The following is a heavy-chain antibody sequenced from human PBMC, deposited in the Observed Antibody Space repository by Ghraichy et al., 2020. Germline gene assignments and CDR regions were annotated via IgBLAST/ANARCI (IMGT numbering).Heavy chain of an antibody. D-gene: IGHD1-1*01. CDR3: AKETETGRVLPVVGF. CDR2: ISGSGAST. V-gene: IGHV3-23*01. CDR1: GFTFSSFG. Sequence: GQSLNISCAASGFTFSSFGMSWVRQAPGKGLEWVSAISGSGASTYHADSVKGRFTISRDNPKNTVYLQMNGLRDEDTAVYYCAKETETGRVLPVVGFWGQGTLVTVSS. J-gene: IGHJ4*02.